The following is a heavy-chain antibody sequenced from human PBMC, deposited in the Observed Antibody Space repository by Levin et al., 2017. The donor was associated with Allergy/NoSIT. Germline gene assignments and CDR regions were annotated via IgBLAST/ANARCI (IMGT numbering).Heavy chain of an antibody. CDR2: IRSKAYGGTT. J-gene: IGHJ4*02. D-gene: IGHD6-19*01. Sequence: GESLKISCTASGFTFGDYAMSWVRQAPGKGLEWVGFIRSKAYGGTTEYAASVKGRFTISRDDSKSIAYLQMNSLKTEDTAVYYCTRDVAVAGYFDYWGQGTLVTVSS. V-gene: IGHV3-49*04. CDR1: GFTFGDYA. CDR3: TRDVAVAGYFDY.